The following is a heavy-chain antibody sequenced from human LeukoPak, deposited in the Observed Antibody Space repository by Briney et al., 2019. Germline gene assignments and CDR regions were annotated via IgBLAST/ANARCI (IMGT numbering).Heavy chain of an antibody. V-gene: IGHV3-30-3*01. Sequence: GGSLRLSCAASGFTFSSYAMSWVRQAPGKGLEWVAVISYDESNKYSADSVKGRFTISRDNSRNTLYLEMNSLRTEDTAVYYCASRYCSSSNCLYWPLDYWGQGTLVTVSS. CDR3: ASRYCSSSNCLYWPLDY. J-gene: IGHJ4*02. CDR2: ISYDESNK. D-gene: IGHD2-2*01. CDR1: GFTFSSYA.